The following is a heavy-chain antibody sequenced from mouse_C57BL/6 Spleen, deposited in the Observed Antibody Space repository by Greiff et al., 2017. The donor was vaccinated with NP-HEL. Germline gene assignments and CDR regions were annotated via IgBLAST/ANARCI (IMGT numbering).Heavy chain of an antibody. CDR3: ARLGYGSSYSYFDV. D-gene: IGHD1-1*01. J-gene: IGHJ1*03. Sequence: QVQLQQPGTELVKPGASVKLSCKASGYTFTSYWMHWVKQRPGQGLEWIGNINPSNGGTNYNEKFKSKATLTVDKSSSTAYMQLSSLTSEDSAVYYCARLGYGSSYSYFDVWGTGTTVTVSS. CDR1: GYTFTSYW. CDR2: INPSNGGT. V-gene: IGHV1-53*01.